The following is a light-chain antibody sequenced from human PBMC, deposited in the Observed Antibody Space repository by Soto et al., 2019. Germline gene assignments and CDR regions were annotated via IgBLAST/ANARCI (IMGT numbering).Light chain of an antibody. V-gene: IGLV2-8*01. CDR1: SSDVGGYSY. J-gene: IGLJ2*01. CDR3: SSFAGNNNVV. CDR2: EVS. Sequence: QSALTQPPSASGSPGQSVTISCTGTSSDVGGYSYVSWYQQHPGKAPKLMISEVSKRPSGVPDRFSGSKSGNTASLTVSGLQAEDEADYYCSSFAGNNNVVFGGGTKLTVL.